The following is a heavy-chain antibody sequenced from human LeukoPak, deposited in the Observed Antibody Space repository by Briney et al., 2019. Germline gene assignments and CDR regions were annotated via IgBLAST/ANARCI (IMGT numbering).Heavy chain of an antibody. D-gene: IGHD1-26*01. J-gene: IGHJ4*02. CDR3: ARGRGGSHDFDY. CDR1: GGSFRGYY. CDR2: INHSGST. Sequence: SETLSLTCAVYGGSFRGYYWSWIRQPPGKGLEWIGEINHSGSTNYNPSLKSRVTISVDTSKNQFSLKLSSVTAADTAVYYCARGRGGSHDFDYWGQGTLVTVSS. V-gene: IGHV4-34*01.